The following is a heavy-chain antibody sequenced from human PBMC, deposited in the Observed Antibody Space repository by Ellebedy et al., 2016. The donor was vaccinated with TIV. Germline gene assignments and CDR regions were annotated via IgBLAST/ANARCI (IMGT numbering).Heavy chain of an antibody. J-gene: IGHJ4*02. V-gene: IGHV3-30*03. CDR2: ISSDGSNK. CDR1: GFTFRSHG. Sequence: GGSLRLXXVASGFTFRSHGIYWVRQAPGKGLEWVAVISSDGSNKYYADSVKGRFTISRDNSKNTLYLQMNSLRTDDMAVYYCARAGSSGSSDYWGQGTLVTVSS. CDR3: ARAGSSGSSDY. D-gene: IGHD3-10*01.